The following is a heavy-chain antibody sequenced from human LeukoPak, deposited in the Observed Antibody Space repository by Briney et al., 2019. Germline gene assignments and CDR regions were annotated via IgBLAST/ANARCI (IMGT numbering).Heavy chain of an antibody. CDR3: ARDPWYYDSSGYYYFDY. Sequence: PSETLSLTCAVYGGSFSGYYWSWIRQPPGKGLERIGEINHSGSTNYNPSLKSRVTISVDTSKNQFSLKLSSVTAADTAVYYCARDPWYYDSSGYYYFDYWGQGTLVTVSS. V-gene: IGHV4-34*01. CDR1: GGSFSGYY. CDR2: INHSGST. D-gene: IGHD3-22*01. J-gene: IGHJ4*02.